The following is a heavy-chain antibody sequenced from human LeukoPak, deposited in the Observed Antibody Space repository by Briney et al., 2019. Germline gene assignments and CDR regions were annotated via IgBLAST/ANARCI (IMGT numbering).Heavy chain of an antibody. D-gene: IGHD3-10*01. J-gene: IGHJ4*02. Sequence: GGSLRLSCSASGFTFSIYAMHWVRQAPGKGLEYVSLITSNGGSTYYADSVKGRFTISRDSSKNTVYLQMSSLRDEDTAVYYCVKPYGSGSYKYWGQGTPVTVSS. CDR1: GFTFSIYA. CDR2: ITSNGGST. CDR3: VKPYGSGSYKY. V-gene: IGHV3-64D*09.